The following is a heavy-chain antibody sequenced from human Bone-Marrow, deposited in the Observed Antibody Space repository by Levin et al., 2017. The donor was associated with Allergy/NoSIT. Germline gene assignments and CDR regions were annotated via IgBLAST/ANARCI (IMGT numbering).Heavy chain of an antibody. V-gene: IGHV1-18*01. CDR1: GYTFTSYG. Sequence: ASVKVSCKASGYTFTSYGISWVRQAPGQGLEWMGWISAYNGNTNYAQKLQGRVTMTTDTSTSTAYMELRSLRSDDTAVYYCARDLYCTNGVCYYEGGVDYWGQGTLVTVSS. CDR3: ARDLYCTNGVCYYEGGVDY. D-gene: IGHD2-8*01. J-gene: IGHJ4*02. CDR2: ISAYNGNT.